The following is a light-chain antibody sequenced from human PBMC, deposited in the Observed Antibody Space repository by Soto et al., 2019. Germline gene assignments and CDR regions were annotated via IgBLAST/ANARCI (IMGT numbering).Light chain of an antibody. J-gene: IGLJ2*01. CDR2: EDN. V-gene: IGLV6-57*02. CDR1: SGSIASNY. Sequence: NCLLTQPHSVSESPGKTVTISCTGSSGSIASNYVQWYQQRPGSAPTTVIYEDNQRPSGVPDRFSGSIDSSSNSASLTISGLKTEDEADYYCQSYDSSNHVVFGGGTKLTVL. CDR3: QSYDSSNHVV.